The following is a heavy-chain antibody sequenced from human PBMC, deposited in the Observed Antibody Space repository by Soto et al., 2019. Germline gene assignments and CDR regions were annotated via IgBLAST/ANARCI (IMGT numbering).Heavy chain of an antibody. CDR2: INPNSGGT. D-gene: IGHD3-9*01. Sequence: ASVKVSCKASGYTFTGYYMHWVRQAPGQGLEWMGWINPNSGGTNYAQKFQGWVTMTRDTSISTAYMELSRLRSDDTAVYYCARGGLYDILTFDYWGQGTLVTVSS. V-gene: IGHV1-2*04. CDR3: ARGGLYDILTFDY. J-gene: IGHJ4*02. CDR1: GYTFTGYY.